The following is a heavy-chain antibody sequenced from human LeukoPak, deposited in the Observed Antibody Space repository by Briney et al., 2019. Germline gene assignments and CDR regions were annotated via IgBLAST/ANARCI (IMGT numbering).Heavy chain of an antibody. CDR1: VYTFTSYD. V-gene: IGHV1-8*01. D-gene: IGHD2-15*01. J-gene: IGHJ4*02. CDR2: MNPNSGNT. Sequence: ASVKVSCKSSVYTFTSYDINWVRQATGQGREWVGWMNPNSGNTGYAQKFQGRVTMTRNTSISTAYMELSSLRSEDTAVYYCARAHPDIVVVVAATDAEFDYWGQGTLVTVSS. CDR3: ARAHPDIVVVVAATDAEFDY.